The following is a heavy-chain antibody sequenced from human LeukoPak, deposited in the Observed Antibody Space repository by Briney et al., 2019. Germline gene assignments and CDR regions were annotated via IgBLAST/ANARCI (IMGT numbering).Heavy chain of an antibody. D-gene: IGHD1-26*01. CDR2: IYYNGGT. V-gene: IGHV4-59*08. CDR1: GGSISGYY. J-gene: IGHJ4*02. CDR3: ATLGSGSYSGLYYFDY. Sequence: SETLSLTCTVSGGSISGYYWSWIRQPPGKGLEWIGYIYYNGGTKYNPSLEGRVTISVDTSKNQFSLSLNSVTAADTAVYHCATLGSGSYSGLYYFDYWGQGTLVTVSS.